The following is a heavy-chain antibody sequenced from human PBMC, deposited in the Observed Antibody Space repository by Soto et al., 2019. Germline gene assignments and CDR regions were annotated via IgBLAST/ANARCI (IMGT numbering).Heavy chain of an antibody. CDR3: AKAYYYDSSGYRYNWFEQ. J-gene: IGHJ5*02. CDR1: GFTFSSYA. CDR2: ISGSGGST. V-gene: IGHV3-23*01. D-gene: IGHD3-22*01. Sequence: GGSLRLSCSASGFTFSSYAMSWVRQAPGKGLEWCSAISGSGGSTYYADSVKGRFTISRDNSKNTLYLKMNSLRAEDTAVYYCAKAYYYDSSGYRYNWFEQRGKGNLVTVS.